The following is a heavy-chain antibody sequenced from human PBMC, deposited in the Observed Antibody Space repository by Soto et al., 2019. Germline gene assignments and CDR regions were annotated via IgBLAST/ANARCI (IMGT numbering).Heavy chain of an antibody. CDR3: ARADSGYAHGYYYYGMDV. V-gene: IGHV3-48*01. CDR1: GFTFSSYS. Sequence: EVQLVESGGGLVQPGGSLRLSCGASGFTFSSYSMNWVRQAPGKGLEWVSYISSSSSTIYYADSVKGRFTISRDNAKNSLYLQMNSLRAEDTAVYYCARADSGYAHGYYYYGMDVWGQGTTVTVSS. CDR2: ISSSSSTI. J-gene: IGHJ6*02. D-gene: IGHD5-12*01.